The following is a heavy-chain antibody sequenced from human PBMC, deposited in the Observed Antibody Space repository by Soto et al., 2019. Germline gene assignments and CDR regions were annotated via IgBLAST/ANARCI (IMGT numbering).Heavy chain of an antibody. V-gene: IGHV3-48*02. CDR1: GFIFSKYS. Sequence: PGGSLRLSCGASGFIFSKYSMNWVRQAPGKGLEWLSYISSNSVTIYYSDSVTGRFTIFRDNAKNSRYLQMNSLRDEVTAVYYCAREDILGTRSFDYWGRGALVTVSS. CDR2: ISSNSVTI. D-gene: IGHD1-26*01. CDR3: AREDILGTRSFDY. J-gene: IGHJ4*02.